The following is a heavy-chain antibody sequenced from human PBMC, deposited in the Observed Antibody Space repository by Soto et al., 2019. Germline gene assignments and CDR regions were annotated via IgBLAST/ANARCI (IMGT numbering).Heavy chain of an antibody. CDR1: GFTCSRYS. CDR3: ARESRDYFFY. Sequence: EVQLVESGGGWVQPGVSLRLSCAASGFTCSRYSMNGDRQAPWKGLEWVLYSSSSSSTIYYADSVKGRFTISRDNAKNSLYLQMNSLRDEDTAGYYCARESRDYFFYWGQGTLVTVSS. V-gene: IGHV3-48*02. D-gene: IGHD6-6*01. J-gene: IGHJ4*02. CDR2: SSSSSSTI.